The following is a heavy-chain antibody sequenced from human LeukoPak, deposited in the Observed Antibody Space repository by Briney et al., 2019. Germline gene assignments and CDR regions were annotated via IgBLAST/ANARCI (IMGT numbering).Heavy chain of an antibody. CDR3: ARDESRGPYYFDN. V-gene: IGHV1-18*01. Sequence: GASVKVSCKASGYTFSSYGISWVRHVPGQGLEWMGWISAYNGNRNYAQNLQGRVTMTTDTSTSTAYMELRTLRSDDTAVYYCARDESRGPYYFDNWGQGTLVTVSS. CDR1: GYTFSSYG. J-gene: IGHJ4*02. CDR2: ISAYNGNR.